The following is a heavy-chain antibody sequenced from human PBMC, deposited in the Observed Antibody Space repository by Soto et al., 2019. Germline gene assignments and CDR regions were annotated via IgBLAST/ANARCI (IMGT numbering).Heavy chain of an antibody. D-gene: IGHD3-22*01. CDR3: ASLSYYDSSGAFDY. Sequence: GESLKISCKGSGYIFTNYWIGWVRQMPGKGLEWMGIIYPGDSDTKYSPSFQGQVTISADKSITTAYLQWSSLKASDTAMYYCASLSYYDSSGAFDYWGQGTLVTVSS. CDR2: IYPGDSDT. CDR1: GYIFTNYW. V-gene: IGHV5-51*01. J-gene: IGHJ4*02.